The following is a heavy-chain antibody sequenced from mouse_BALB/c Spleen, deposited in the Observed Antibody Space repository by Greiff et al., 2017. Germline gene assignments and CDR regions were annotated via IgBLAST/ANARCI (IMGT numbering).Heavy chain of an antibody. CDR1: GFNIKDTY. V-gene: IGHV14-3*02. Sequence: EVKLMESGAELVKPGASVKLSCTASGFNIKDTYMHWVKQRPEQGLEWIGRIDPANGNTKYDPKFQGKATITADTSSNTAYLQLSSLTSEDTAVYYCASTTDYAMDYWGQGTSVTVSS. CDR3: ASTTDYAMDY. J-gene: IGHJ4*01. D-gene: IGHD2-12*01. CDR2: IDPANGNT.